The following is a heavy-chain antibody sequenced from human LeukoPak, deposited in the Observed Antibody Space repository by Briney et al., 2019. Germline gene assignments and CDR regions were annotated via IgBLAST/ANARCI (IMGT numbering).Heavy chain of an antibody. D-gene: IGHD1/OR15-1a*01. CDR2: INGDGSST. Sequence: GGSLRLSCAASGFTLSYYWMHWVGQAPGKGLVWVSCINGDGSSTNYADSVKGRFTISRDNAKNTLYLEMNSLRAEDTAVYYCTRDPRNKGFDPWGQGTLVTVSS. V-gene: IGHV3-74*01. CDR1: GFTLSYYW. CDR3: TRDPRNKGFDP. J-gene: IGHJ5*02.